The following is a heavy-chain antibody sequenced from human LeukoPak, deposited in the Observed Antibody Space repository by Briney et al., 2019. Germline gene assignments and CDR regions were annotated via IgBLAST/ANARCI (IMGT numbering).Heavy chain of an antibody. CDR3: TKDPTTTSPPYCSSTSCYEDY. V-gene: IGHV3-23*01. D-gene: IGHD2-2*01. Sequence: GGSLRLSCAASGFTFSSYAMSWVRQAPGKGLEWVSAISGSGGSTYYADSVKGRFTISRDNSKNTLYLQMNSLRAEDTAVYYCTKDPTTTSPPYCSSTSCYEDYWGQGTLVTVSS. CDR1: GFTFSSYA. CDR2: ISGSGGST. J-gene: IGHJ4*02.